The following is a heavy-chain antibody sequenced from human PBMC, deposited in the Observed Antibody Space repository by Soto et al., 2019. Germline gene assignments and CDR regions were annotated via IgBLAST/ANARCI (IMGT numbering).Heavy chain of an antibody. CDR2: ISSSSSTI. CDR3: ARASTYNWNYDDY. D-gene: IGHD1-7*01. Sequence: GGSLRLSCAASGFTFSSYSMNWVRQAPGKGLEWVSYISSSSSTIYYADSVKGRFTISRDNAKNSLYLQMNSLRAEDTAVYYCARASTYNWNYDDYWGQGTLVTVS. CDR1: GFTFSSYS. V-gene: IGHV3-48*01. J-gene: IGHJ4*02.